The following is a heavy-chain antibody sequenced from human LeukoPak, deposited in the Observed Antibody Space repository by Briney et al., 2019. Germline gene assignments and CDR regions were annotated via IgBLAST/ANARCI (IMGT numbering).Heavy chain of an antibody. CDR1: GFTVSTNY. CDR2: IWYDGSNK. V-gene: IGHV3-33*08. Sequence: GGSLRLSCAASGFTVSTNYMSWVRQAPGKGLEWVAVIWYDGSNKYYADSVKGRFTISRDNSKNTLYLQMNSLRAEDTAVYYCARKGYYDSLDYWGQGTLVTISS. CDR3: ARKGYYDSLDY. D-gene: IGHD3-22*01. J-gene: IGHJ4*02.